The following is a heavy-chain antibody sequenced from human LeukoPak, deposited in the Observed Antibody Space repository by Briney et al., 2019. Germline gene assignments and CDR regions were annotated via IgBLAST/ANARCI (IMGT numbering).Heavy chain of an antibody. CDR2: ISTSTTTI. D-gene: IGHD1-26*01. CDR1: GFTFSSYS. V-gene: IGHV3-48*01. Sequence: GGSLRLSCEASGFTFSSYSMNWVRQAPGKGLEWISYISTSTTTIYYANSVKGRFTIPRDNAKKSLYLQMNSLGVEDTGVYYCASWGEGALDNWGQGTLVTVSS. CDR3: ASWGEGALDN. J-gene: IGHJ4*02.